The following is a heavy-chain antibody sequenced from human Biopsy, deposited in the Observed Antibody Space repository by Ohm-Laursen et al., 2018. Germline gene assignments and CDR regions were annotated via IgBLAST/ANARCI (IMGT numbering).Heavy chain of an antibody. Sequence: TLSLTCTVSGDSISSYYWSWIRQPPGKGLQWIGYVYYTGSTDYNPSLQSRVTISVDTSKNHFSLRLRSVTPADTTIYYCARDRGYYSDRTVPGYFDLWGRGTLVTVSS. CDR3: ARDRGYYSDRTVPGYFDL. CDR2: VYYTGST. V-gene: IGHV4-59*01. J-gene: IGHJ2*01. CDR1: GDSISSYY. D-gene: IGHD3-22*01.